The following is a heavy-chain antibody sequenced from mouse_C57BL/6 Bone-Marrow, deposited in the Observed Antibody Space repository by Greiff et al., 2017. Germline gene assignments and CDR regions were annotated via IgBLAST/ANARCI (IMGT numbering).Heavy chain of an antibody. Sequence: DVKLVESGGGLVKPGGSLKLSCAASGFTFSSYAMSWVRQTPDKRLEWVATISDGGSYTYYPDNVKGRFTISRDNAKNNLYLQMSHLKSEDTAMYYCARGELRSYCYAMDYWGQGTSVTVSS. J-gene: IGHJ4*01. D-gene: IGHD1-1*01. V-gene: IGHV5-4*03. CDR2: ISDGGSYT. CDR1: GFTFSSYA. CDR3: ARGELRSYCYAMDY.